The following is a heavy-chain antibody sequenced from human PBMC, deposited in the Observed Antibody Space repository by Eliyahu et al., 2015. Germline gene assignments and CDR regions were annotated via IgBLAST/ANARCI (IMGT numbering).Heavy chain of an antibody. Sequence: QLQLQESGPGLVXPSETLSLXCTVXXXSXSSSSYYWGWIRQPPGKGLEWIGSIYYSGSTYYNPSLKSRVTISVDTSKNQFSLKLSSVTAADTAVYYCATLGYSSSSEFDYWGQGTLVTVSS. J-gene: IGHJ4*02. CDR1: XXSXSSSSYY. CDR3: ATLGYSSSSEFDY. V-gene: IGHV4-39*07. D-gene: IGHD6-13*01. CDR2: IYYSGST.